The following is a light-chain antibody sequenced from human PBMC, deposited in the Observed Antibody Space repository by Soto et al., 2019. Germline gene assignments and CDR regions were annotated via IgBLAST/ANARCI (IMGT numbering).Light chain of an antibody. V-gene: IGKV1-39*01. J-gene: IGKJ1*01. CDR3: QQCYSTPWT. CDR1: HNTRGY. CDR2: AAS. Sequence: DIQMTQSPSSLSASVRDRVTITCRASHNTRGYLNWYQQKPGKAPKLLIYAASNLQSGIPSRFSGSGSETDFTLTISSLQPEDFATYYCQQCYSTPWTFGQGTKVDIK.